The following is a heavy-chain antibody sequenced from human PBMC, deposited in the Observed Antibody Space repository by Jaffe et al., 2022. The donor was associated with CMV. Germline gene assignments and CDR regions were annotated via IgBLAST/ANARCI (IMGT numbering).Heavy chain of an antibody. J-gene: IGHJ4*02. Sequence: QVQLVQSGAEVKKPGSSVKVSCKASGGTFSSYAISWVRQAPGQGLEWMGRIIPILGIANYAQKFQGRVTITADKSTSTAYMELSSLRSEDTAVYYCASENPGIAVAGPDYWGQGTLVTVSS. CDR2: IIPILGIA. V-gene: IGHV1-69*09. CDR1: GGTFSSYA. D-gene: IGHD6-19*01. CDR3: ASENPGIAVAGPDY.